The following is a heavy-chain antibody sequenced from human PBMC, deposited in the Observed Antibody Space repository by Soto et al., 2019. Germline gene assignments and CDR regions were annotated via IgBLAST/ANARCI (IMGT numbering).Heavy chain of an antibody. J-gene: IGHJ4*02. D-gene: IGHD1-26*01. Sequence: SETLSLTCAVSGDSISSDKWWSWVRQPPGKGLEWIGEIYHSGSTNYNPSLKSRVTISVDKSKNQFSLKLSSVTAADTAVYYCARLGGSYAVPHFDYWGQGTLVTVSS. CDR1: GDSISSDKW. CDR2: IYHSGST. CDR3: ARLGGSYAVPHFDY. V-gene: IGHV4-4*02.